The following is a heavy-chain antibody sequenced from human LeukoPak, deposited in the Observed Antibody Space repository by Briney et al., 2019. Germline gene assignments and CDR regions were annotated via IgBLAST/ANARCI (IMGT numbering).Heavy chain of an antibody. J-gene: IGHJ6*03. Sequence: PSETLSLTCSVSGASISSYYWSWIRQPAGKGLEWIGRIDTSGSIIYNPSLRSRVSISVDESKNQLSLKVRSVTAADTAVHYCARVKSSTRGPYYHYYMDVWGKGTTVIVSS. CDR3: ARVKSSTRGPYYHYYMDV. CDR1: GASISSYY. CDR2: IDTSGSI. V-gene: IGHV4-4*07.